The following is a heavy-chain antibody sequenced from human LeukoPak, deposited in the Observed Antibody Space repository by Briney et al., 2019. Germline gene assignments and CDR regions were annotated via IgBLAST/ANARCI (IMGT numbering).Heavy chain of an antibody. CDR2: IIPIFGTA. D-gene: IGHD6-13*01. J-gene: IGHJ6*03. CDR1: GGTFSSYA. V-gene: IGHV1-69*13. CDR3: ARLGDYSSPPNYYYYMDV. Sequence: ASVKVSCKASGGTFSSYAISWVRRAPGQGLEWMGGIIPIFGTANYAQKFQGRVTITADESTSTAYMELSSLRSEDTAVYYCARLGDYSSPPNYYYYMDVWGKGTTVTVSS.